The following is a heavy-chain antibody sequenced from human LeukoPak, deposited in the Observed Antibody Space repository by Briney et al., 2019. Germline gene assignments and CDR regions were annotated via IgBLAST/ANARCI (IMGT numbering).Heavy chain of an antibody. D-gene: IGHD5-12*01. J-gene: IGHJ4*02. CDR1: GDSISTFYY. CDR2: MYDSGST. Sequence: SETLSLTCSVSGDSISTFYYWGWIRQPPGKGLEWIGSMYDSGSTYYNPSLKSRVTISVDTPKNQFSLKLSSVTAADTAVYYCASRRLVATNYFEYGGQGALVTVSS. CDR3: ASRRLVATNYFEY. V-gene: IGHV4-38-2*02.